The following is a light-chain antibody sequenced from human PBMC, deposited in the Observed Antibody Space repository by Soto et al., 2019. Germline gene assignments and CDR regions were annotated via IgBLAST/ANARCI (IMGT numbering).Light chain of an antibody. CDR3: QQNNNWPLP. CDR2: GTS. J-gene: IGKJ4*01. V-gene: IGKV3-15*01. Sequence: ETVMTQSPATLSVSPGERATLSCRASQSVTTNLAWYQQKPGQAPRLLIYGTSTRATGIPARFSGSGSGTEFTLTISSLRSEDFSVYYCQQNNNWPLPFGGGTRGEIK. CDR1: QSVTTN.